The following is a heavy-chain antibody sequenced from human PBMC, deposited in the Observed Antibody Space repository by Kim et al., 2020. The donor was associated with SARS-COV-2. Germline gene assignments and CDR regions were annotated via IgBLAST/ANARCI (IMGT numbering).Heavy chain of an antibody. Sequence: VKGRFTISRDNSKNTLYLQMNSLRAEDTAVYYCAKDIGYCTNGVCSSFDYWGQGTLVTVSS. D-gene: IGHD2-8*01. J-gene: IGHJ4*02. CDR3: AKDIGYCTNGVCSSFDY. V-gene: IGHV3-30*02.